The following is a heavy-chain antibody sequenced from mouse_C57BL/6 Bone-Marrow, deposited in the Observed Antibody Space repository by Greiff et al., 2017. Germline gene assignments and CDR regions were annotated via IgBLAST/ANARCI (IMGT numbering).Heavy chain of an antibody. CDR3: ARAYYYGSSYDWYFDV. V-gene: IGHV5-4*03. CDR2: ISDGGSYT. J-gene: IGHJ1*03. Sequence: EVMLVESGGGLVKPGGSLKLSCAASGFTFSSYAMSWVRQTPEKRLEWVATISDGGSYTYYPDNVKGRFTISRDNAKNNLYLQMSHLKSEDTAMYYCARAYYYGSSYDWYFDVWGTGTTVTVSS. CDR1: GFTFSSYA. D-gene: IGHD1-1*01.